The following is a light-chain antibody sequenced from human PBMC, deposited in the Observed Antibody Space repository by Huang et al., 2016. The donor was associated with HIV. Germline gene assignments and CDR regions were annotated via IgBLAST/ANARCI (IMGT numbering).Light chain of an antibody. J-gene: IGKJ1*01. CDR1: ESISVY. CDR2: AAS. V-gene: IGKV1-39*01. CDR3: QQSHSTPWT. Sequence: DIQMTQSPSSLSASVGNRVTITCRASESISVYLSGYQQKPGKAPKLLIYAASSLQSGVPSRVSGSGAETDFTLTISSVQPEDVATYYCQQSHSTPWTFGQGTKVEIK.